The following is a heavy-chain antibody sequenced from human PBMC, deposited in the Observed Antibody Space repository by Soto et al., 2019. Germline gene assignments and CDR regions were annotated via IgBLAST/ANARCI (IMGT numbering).Heavy chain of an antibody. V-gene: IGHV4-39*01. CDR3: ARQRTSVVTQAYFDV. CDR1: GDSISSRSYY. Sequence: SETLSLTCTVTGDSISSRSYYWGWIRQPPGKGLEWIGSIYYSGSTYNNPSLRSRVSMSIDTSKDQFSLKLKSVTAADTALYFCARQRTSVVTQAYFDVWGQGSMVTVS. D-gene: IGHD2-21*02. CDR2: IYYSGST. J-gene: IGHJ4*02.